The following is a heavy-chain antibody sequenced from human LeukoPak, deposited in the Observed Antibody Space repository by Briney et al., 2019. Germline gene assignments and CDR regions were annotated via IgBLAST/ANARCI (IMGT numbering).Heavy chain of an antibody. V-gene: IGHV3-23*01. CDR2: ISGSGSGDST. CDR1: GFTFSSYW. CDR3: AKIRAPAYDF. Sequence: GGFLRLSCAASGFTFSSYWMSWVRQAPGKGLEWVSAISGSGSGDSTYYADSVKGRFTISRDNSKNTLYLQMNSLRAEDTAVYYCAKIRAPAYDFWGQGTMVTVSS. J-gene: IGHJ3*01. D-gene: IGHD3-3*02.